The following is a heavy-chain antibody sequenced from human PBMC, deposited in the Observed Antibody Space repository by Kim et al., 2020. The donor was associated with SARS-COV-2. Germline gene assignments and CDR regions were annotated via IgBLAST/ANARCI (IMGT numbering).Heavy chain of an antibody. CDR1: AGSVNGGGFY. D-gene: IGHD3-9*01. CDR3: ARGSDWSKGGDC. V-gene: IGHV4-31*03. Sequence: SETLSLTCTVSAGSVNGGGFYWSWTRQRPGKGLERIGYIHPSGSIYYNPSLQRRATISVDTSKNQFSLKLTSVTAADTAGYYWARGSDWSKGGDCWGRGTLVTVSS. J-gene: IGHJ4*02. CDR2: IHPSGSI.